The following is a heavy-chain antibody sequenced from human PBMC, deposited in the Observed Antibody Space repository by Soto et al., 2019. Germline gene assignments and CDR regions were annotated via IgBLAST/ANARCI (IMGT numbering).Heavy chain of an antibody. J-gene: IGHJ4*02. CDR2: IFPSGTT. Sequence: LSLPCGVSGGSLSGATYSWNWIRQTPGKGLEWIGYIFPSGTTYYNPSLRSRVTISIDVSKNQFSLSLRSLTAADTAGYYCARSREFDYWSQGTLVTVSS. CDR3: ARSREFDY. V-gene: IGHV4-30-2*01. CDR1: GGSLSGATYS.